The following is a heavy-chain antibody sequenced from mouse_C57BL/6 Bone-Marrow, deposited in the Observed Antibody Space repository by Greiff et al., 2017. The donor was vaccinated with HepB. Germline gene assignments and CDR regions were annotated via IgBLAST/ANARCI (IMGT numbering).Heavy chain of an antibody. CDR3: ARERETDYFDY. D-gene: IGHD4-1*01. CDR2: INPGSGGT. V-gene: IGHV1-54*01. CDR1: GYAFTNYL. Sequence: QVQLQQSGAELVRPGTSVKVSCEASGYAFTNYLIEWVKQRPGQGLEWIGVINPGSGGTNYNEKFKGKATLTADKSSSTAYMQLSSLTSEDSAVYFCARERETDYFDYWGQGTTLTVSS. J-gene: IGHJ2*01.